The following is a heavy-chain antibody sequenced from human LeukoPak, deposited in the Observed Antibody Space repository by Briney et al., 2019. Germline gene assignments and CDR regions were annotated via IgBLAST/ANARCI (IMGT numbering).Heavy chain of an antibody. CDR1: GYTFTSYD. CDR3: ARGKDMVLWFGWKWFDP. V-gene: IGHV1-8*01. Sequence: ASVKVSCKASGYTFTSYDINWVRQATGQGLEWMGWMNPNSGNTGYAQKFQGRVTMTRNTSISTAYMELSSLRSEDTAVYYCARGKDMVLWFGWKWFDPWGQGTLVTVSS. J-gene: IGHJ5*02. CDR2: MNPNSGNT. D-gene: IGHD3-10*01.